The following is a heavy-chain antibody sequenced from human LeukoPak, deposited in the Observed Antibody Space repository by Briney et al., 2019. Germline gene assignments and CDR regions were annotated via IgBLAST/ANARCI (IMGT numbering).Heavy chain of an antibody. CDR1: GGSISSSNDY. Sequence: SETLSLTCSVSGGSISSSNDYWGWIRQPPGKGLGWIGSMFYSGNTYYNPSLKSRLTISVDTSKNQFSLKLNSVTAADTAVYYCARSHTSGTTFWGQGTLVTVSS. D-gene: IGHD1-1*01. CDR3: ARSHTSGTTF. V-gene: IGHV4-39*01. J-gene: IGHJ4*02. CDR2: MFYSGNT.